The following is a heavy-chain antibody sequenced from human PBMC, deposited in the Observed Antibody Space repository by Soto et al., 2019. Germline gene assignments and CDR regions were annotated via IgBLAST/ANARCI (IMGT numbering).Heavy chain of an antibody. J-gene: IGHJ4*02. V-gene: IGHV4-59*01. CDR1: GGSISSYY. Sequence: ASETLSLTCTVSGGSISSYYWSWIRQPPGKGLEWIGYIYYSGSTNYNPSLKSRVTISVDTSKNQFSLKLSSVTAADTAVYYCARTYCGGDCLFLDYWGQGTLVTVSS. D-gene: IGHD2-21*02. CDR2: IYYSGST. CDR3: ARTYCGGDCLFLDY.